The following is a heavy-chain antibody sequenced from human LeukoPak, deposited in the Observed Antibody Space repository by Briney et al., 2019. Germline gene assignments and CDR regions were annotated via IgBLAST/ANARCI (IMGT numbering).Heavy chain of an antibody. J-gene: IGHJ4*02. CDR1: GESFSGYY. D-gene: IGHD6-13*01. CDR2: INHSGST. CDR3: ARGDIAAGGAPFDY. V-gene: IGHV4-34*01. Sequence: SETLSLTCAVYGESFSGYYWSWIRQPPGRGLEWIGEINHSGSTSYSASLKSRVTISVDTSKNQFSLKLSSVTAADTAVYYCARGDIAAGGAPFDYWGQGTLVTVSS.